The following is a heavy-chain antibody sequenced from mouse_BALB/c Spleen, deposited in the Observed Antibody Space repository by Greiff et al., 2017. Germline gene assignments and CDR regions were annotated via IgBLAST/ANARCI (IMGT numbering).Heavy chain of an antibody. J-gene: IGHJ2*01. V-gene: IGHV14-4*02. CDR1: GFNIKDYY. Sequence: EVKLVESGAELVRSGASVKLSCTASGFNIKDYYMHWVKQRPEQGLEWIGWIDPENGDTEYAPKFQGKATMTADTSSNTAYLQLSSLTSEDTAVYYCNAKFPYYYGSSREDYFDYWGQGTTLTVSS. CDR2: IDPENGDT. D-gene: IGHD1-1*01. CDR3: NAKFPYYYGSSREDYFDY.